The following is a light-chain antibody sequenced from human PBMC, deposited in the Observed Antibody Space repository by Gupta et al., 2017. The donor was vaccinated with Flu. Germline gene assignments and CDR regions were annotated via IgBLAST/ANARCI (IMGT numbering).Light chain of an antibody. V-gene: IGKV1-5*03. CDR1: QSISSW. J-gene: IGKJ1*01. Sequence: IQLTQSPSTLSASVGYRVTITCRASQSISSWLAWYQQKPGKAPKLLIYKASGSESGVPSRFSGSGSGTEFTLTISSLQPDDFATYYCQQYNTYPWTFGQGTKVEIK. CDR2: KAS. CDR3: QQYNTYPWT.